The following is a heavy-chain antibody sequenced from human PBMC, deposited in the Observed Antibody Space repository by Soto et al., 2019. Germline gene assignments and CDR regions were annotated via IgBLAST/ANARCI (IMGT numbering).Heavy chain of an antibody. D-gene: IGHD4-17*01. V-gene: IGHV4-30-4*01. J-gene: IGHJ3*02. CDR2: IYYSGST. Sequence: SETLSLTCTVSGGSISSGDYYWSWIRQPPGKGLEWIGYIYYSGSTYCNPSLKSRVTISVDTSKNQFSLKLSSVTAADTAVYYCARVSTDYGGNVDAFDIWGQGTMVTVS. CDR1: GGSISSGDYY. CDR3: ARVSTDYGGNVDAFDI.